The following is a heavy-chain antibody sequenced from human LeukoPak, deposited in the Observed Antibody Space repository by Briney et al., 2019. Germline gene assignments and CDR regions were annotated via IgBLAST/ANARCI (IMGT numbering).Heavy chain of an antibody. Sequence: PGGSLRLSCAAYGLTFSDYYMSWIRQAPGTGLERVSYISSSGSTIYYADSVKGRFTISRDNAKNSLYLQMNSLRAEDTAVYYCAGIIYGDYDTQAFDIWGQGTMVTVSS. D-gene: IGHD4-17*01. CDR3: AGIIYGDYDTQAFDI. V-gene: IGHV3-11*01. CDR2: ISSSGSTI. CDR1: GLTFSDYY. J-gene: IGHJ3*02.